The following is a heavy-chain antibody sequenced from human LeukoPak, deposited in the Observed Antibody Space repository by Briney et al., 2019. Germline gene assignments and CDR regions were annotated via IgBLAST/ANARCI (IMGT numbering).Heavy chain of an antibody. V-gene: IGHV3-30*02. CDR1: GFTFSSYG. Sequence: PRGSLRLSCAASGFTFSSYGMHWVRQAPGKGLEWLAFIRYDGSNKYYADSVKGRFTISKDNSKNTLYLQMNSLRAEDTAVYYCAKDLHGKRGFDYWGQGTLVTVSS. CDR3: AKDLHGKRGFDY. CDR2: IRYDGSNK. J-gene: IGHJ4*02.